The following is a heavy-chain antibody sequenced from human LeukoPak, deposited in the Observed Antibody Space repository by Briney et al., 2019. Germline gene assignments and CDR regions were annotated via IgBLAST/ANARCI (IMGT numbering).Heavy chain of an antibody. CDR3: ARRIESSASKGVFDY. D-gene: IGHD1-26*01. CDR1: GFTVSSNY. J-gene: IGHJ4*02. Sequence: GGSLRLSCAASGFTVSSNYMSWVRQAPGKGLEWGSIIYSGGSTSYADSVKGRFTITRDNSKNKLYFQLNSLRAEDKDAYYYARRIESSASKGVFDYWGQGTLVTVSS. V-gene: IGHV3-66*01. CDR2: IYSGGST.